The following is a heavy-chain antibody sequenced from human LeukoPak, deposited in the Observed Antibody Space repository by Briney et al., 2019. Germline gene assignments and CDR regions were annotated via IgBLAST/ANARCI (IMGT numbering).Heavy chain of an antibody. Sequence: GGSLRLSCVASGFRFDEYGMTWVRQVPGKGLEWVSGINGNGGSTGYADSVKGRFTISRDNAKNSVYLQMSSLRAEDTALYYCAREGAGYRGYDYDYFYAMDVWGQGTTVTVSS. CDR2: INGNGGST. J-gene: IGHJ6*02. CDR3: AREGAGYRGYDYDYFYAMDV. CDR1: GFRFDEYG. V-gene: IGHV3-20*04. D-gene: IGHD5-12*01.